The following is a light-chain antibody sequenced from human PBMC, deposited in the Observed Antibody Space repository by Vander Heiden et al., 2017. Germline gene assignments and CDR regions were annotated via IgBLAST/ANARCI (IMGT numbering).Light chain of an antibody. CDR1: QDIRNY. CDR3: QQYYNLPSYT. V-gene: IGKV1-33*01. Sequence: DIQMTQSPSSLSASVGDRVTITCQASQDIRNYLNWYQQKPGKAPKLLIYDASNLETGVPSRFSGSGYGTDFTFTISSLQPEDIAAYYCQQYYNLPSYTFGQGTKLEIK. CDR2: DAS. J-gene: IGKJ2*01.